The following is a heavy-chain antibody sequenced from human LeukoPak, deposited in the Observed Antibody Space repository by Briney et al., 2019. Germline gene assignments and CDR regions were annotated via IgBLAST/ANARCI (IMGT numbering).Heavy chain of an antibody. CDR3: ARDRYSNREHPKLFDY. CDR2: ISAYNGNT. V-gene: IGHV1-18*01. D-gene: IGHD5-18*01. J-gene: IGHJ4*02. Sequence: ASVKVSCKASGYTFTSYGISWVRQAPGQGLEWMGWISAYNGNTNYAQKLQGRVTMTTDTSTSTAYMELRSLRSDDTAVYYCARDRYSNREHPKLFDYWGQGTLVTVSS. CDR1: GYTFTSYG.